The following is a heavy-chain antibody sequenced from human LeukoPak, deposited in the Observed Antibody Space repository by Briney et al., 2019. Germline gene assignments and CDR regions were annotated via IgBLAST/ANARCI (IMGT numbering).Heavy chain of an antibody. D-gene: IGHD1-14*01. CDR1: GFTFSSYW. J-gene: IGHJ4*02. CDR2: ISSSSSYI. Sequence: GGSLRLSCAASGFTFSSYWMSWVRQAPGKGLEWVSSISSSSSYIYYADSVKGRFTISRDNAKNSLYPQMNSLRAEDTAVYYCARAATTGSFDYWGQGTLVTVSS. CDR3: ARAATTGSFDY. V-gene: IGHV3-21*01.